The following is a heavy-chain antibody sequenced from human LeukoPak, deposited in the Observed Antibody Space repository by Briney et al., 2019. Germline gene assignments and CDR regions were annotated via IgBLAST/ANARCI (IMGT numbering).Heavy chain of an antibody. Sequence: ATVKVSCKTSGYTFSSYGITWVRQAPGQGLEWMGWISAYGHTKLARNLKARVTVTIDTSTTTAYMELRSLSSDDTAVYFCARETASGYLGFDFWGQGTLITVSS. CDR1: GYTFSSYG. CDR2: ISAYGHT. CDR3: ARETASGYLGFDF. V-gene: IGHV1-18*01. J-gene: IGHJ4*02. D-gene: IGHD3-3*01.